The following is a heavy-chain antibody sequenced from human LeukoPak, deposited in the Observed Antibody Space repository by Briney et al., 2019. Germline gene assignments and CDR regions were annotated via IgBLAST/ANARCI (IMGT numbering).Heavy chain of an antibody. CDR3: TREGSMTTVDFDY. CDR2: IRSKAYGGTT. Sequence: GRSLRLSCTASGFTFGDYAMSWFRQAPGKGLEWVGLIRSKAYGGTTEYAASVKGRFTISRVDSKSIAYLQMNSLKTEDTAVYYCTREGSMTTVDFDYWGQGTLVTVSS. CDR1: GFTFGDYA. D-gene: IGHD4-17*01. J-gene: IGHJ4*02. V-gene: IGHV3-49*03.